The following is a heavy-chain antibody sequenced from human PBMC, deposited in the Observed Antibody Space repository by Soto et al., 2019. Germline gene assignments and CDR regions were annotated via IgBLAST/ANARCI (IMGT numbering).Heavy chain of an antibody. CDR3: ARRVTTASFGELDY. CDR2: IYPGDSDT. J-gene: IGHJ4*02. CDR1: GYSFTSYW. Sequence: PGESLKISCKGSGYSFTSYWIGWVRQMPGEGLEWMGIIYPGDSDTRYSPSFQGQVTISADKSINTAYLQWSSLKASDSAIYYCARRVTTASFGELDYWGQGTLVTVSS. D-gene: IGHD3-10*01. V-gene: IGHV5-51*01.